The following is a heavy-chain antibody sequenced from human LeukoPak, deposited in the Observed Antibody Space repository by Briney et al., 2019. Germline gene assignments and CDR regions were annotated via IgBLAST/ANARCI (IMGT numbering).Heavy chain of an antibody. CDR3: ARGYIASGFGY. CDR1: GATVSSNSAA. Sequence: SQTLSLTCAISGATVSSNSAAWHWIRQSPSRGLEWLGRTYYSSKWYNDYAVSVRSRITINPDTSKNQFSLQLNSVTPEDTAVYYCARGYIASGFGYWGQGTLVTVSS. D-gene: IGHD3-10*01. V-gene: IGHV6-1*01. J-gene: IGHJ4*02. CDR2: TYYSSKWYN.